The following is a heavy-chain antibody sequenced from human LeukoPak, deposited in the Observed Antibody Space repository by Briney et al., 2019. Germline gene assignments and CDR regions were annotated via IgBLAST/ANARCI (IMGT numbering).Heavy chain of an antibody. Sequence: PSETLSLTCTVSGGSISSGDYYWSWIRQPPGKGLEWIGYIYYSGSTYYNPSLKSRVTISVDRSKNQFSLKLSSVTAADTAVYYCARGAMVWGTPGPYGMDVWGQGTTVTVSS. D-gene: IGHD3-10*01. CDR1: GGSISSGDYY. J-gene: IGHJ6*02. V-gene: IGHV4-30-4*01. CDR2: IYYSGST. CDR3: ARGAMVWGTPGPYGMDV.